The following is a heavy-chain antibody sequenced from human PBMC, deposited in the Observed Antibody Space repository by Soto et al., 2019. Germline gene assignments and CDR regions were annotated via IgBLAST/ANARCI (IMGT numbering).Heavy chain of an antibody. J-gene: IGHJ4*02. V-gene: IGHV3-21*01. CDR1: GFTFSSYS. CDR2: ISSSSRYI. Sequence: EVQLVESGGGLVKPGGSLRLSCAASGFTFSSYSMNWVRQAPGKGLEWVSSISSSSRYIYYADSVKGRFTISRDNAKNSLYLQMNSLRAEDTAVYYCARYYGSSWYGAYWGQGPLVTVSS. CDR3: ARYYGSSWYGAY. D-gene: IGHD6-13*01.